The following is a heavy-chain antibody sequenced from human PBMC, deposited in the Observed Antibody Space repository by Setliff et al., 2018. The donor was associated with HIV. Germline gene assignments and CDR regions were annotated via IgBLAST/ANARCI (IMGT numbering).Heavy chain of an antibody. Sequence: EASVKVSCKASGYTFINSGITWVRQAPGQGLEWMGWTSPYSGHKKYAQNLQGRVTLTTDTSTNTAYMDLRDLRSDDTAVYYCARGDFALGQWGQGTLVTVSS. CDR3: ARGDFALGQ. CDR2: TSPYSGHK. J-gene: IGHJ4*02. V-gene: IGHV1-18*01. CDR1: GYTFINSG. D-gene: IGHD3-3*01.